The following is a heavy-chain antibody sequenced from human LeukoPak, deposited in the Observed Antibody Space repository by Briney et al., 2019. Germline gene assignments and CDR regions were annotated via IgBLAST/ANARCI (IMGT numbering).Heavy chain of an antibody. J-gene: IGHJ4*02. CDR2: IIPIFGTS. CDR3: ARGDYFDSSAYFGMIFDS. D-gene: IGHD3-22*01. Sequence: ASVKVSCKASGGTHSSYAISWVRQAPGQGLEWMGRIIPIFGTSIYAQRFQGRLTITTDESTTTAYMELRSLRSEDTAVYYCARGDYFDSSAYFGMIFDSWGQGTLVTVSS. V-gene: IGHV1-69*05. CDR1: GGTHSSYA.